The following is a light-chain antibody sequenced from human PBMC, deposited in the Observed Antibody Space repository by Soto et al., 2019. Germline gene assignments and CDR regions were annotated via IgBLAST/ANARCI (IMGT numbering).Light chain of an antibody. V-gene: IGKV1-39*01. J-gene: IGKJ1*01. CDR1: QAISSY. Sequence: DIYMTQSPPSLSASVGDRVIITCRASQAISSYLNWYQQTPGKAPKLLIFAASSLQSGVSSRFRGSGSGTDFTLTITSLHTEDFATYYCQQSFVSPTFGQGTKVE. CDR3: QQSFVSPT. CDR2: AAS.